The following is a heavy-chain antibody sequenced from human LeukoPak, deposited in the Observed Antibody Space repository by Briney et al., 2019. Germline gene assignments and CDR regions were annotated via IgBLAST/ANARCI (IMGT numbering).Heavy chain of an antibody. CDR2: IKQDGSEK. J-gene: IGHJ5*02. V-gene: IGHV3-7*01. CDR1: GFTFSSYW. CDR3: ARDVGGYFLGNWFDP. D-gene: IGHD2/OR15-2a*01. Sequence: QSGGSLRLSCAASGFTFSSYWMSWVRQTPGKGLEWVANIKQDGSEKYYVDSVKGRFTISRDNAKNSLYLQMNSLRAEDTAVYYCARDVGGYFLGNWFDPWGQGTLVTVFS.